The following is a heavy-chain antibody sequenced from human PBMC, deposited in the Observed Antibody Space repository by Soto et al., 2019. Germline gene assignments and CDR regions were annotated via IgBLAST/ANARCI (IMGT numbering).Heavy chain of an antibody. D-gene: IGHD2-15*01. V-gene: IGHV1-69*13. CDR3: VLVGAAGGLDY. Sequence: SVKVSCKASGGTFSSYAISWVRQAPGQGLEWMGGIIPIFGTANYAQKFQGRVTITADESTSTAYMELSSLRSEDTAVYYCVLVGAAGGLDYWGQGTLVTVSS. J-gene: IGHJ4*02. CDR2: IIPIFGTA. CDR1: GGTFSSYA.